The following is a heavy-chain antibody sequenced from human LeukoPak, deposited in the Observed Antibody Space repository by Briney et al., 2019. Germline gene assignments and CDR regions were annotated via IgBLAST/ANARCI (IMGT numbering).Heavy chain of an antibody. Sequence: ASVKVSCKASGYTFTSYDISWVRQAPGQGLEWMGWISGYNDNRNYAQKLQGRVTMTTDRSTTTAHMELRSLRSDDTAVYYCARDRGWFDPWGQGTLVTVSS. CDR3: ARDRGWFDP. CDR2: ISGYNDNR. CDR1: GYTFTSYD. V-gene: IGHV1-18*01. D-gene: IGHD3-10*01. J-gene: IGHJ5*02.